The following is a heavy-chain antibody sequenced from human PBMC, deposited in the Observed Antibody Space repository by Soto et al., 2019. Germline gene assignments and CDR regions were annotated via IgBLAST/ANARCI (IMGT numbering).Heavy chain of an antibody. Sequence: TLSLTRTVSGGSISSGGYYRSWIRQHPGKVLEWIGYIYYSGSPYYHPSLKSRVTISVDTSKNPFSLKLGSVTAADTAVYYCARVLAARGYTWFDPWGQGTLVTVSS. J-gene: IGHJ5*02. CDR3: ARVLAARGYTWFDP. D-gene: IGHD6-6*01. CDR1: GGSISSGGYY. V-gene: IGHV4-31*03. CDR2: IYYSGSP.